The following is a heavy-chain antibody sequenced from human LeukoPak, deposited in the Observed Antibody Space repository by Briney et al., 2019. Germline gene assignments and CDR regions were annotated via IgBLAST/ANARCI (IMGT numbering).Heavy chain of an antibody. CDR2: IKQDGSEK. Sequence: PGGSLRLSCAASGFTFSSYWMSWVRQAPGKELEWVANIKQDGSEKYYVDSVKGRFTISRDNAKNSLYLQMNSLRAEDTAVYYCAGVTGYYDSSGYSPVNWFDPWGQGTLVTVSS. V-gene: IGHV3-7*01. D-gene: IGHD3-22*01. CDR1: GFTFSSYW. CDR3: AGVTGYYDSSGYSPVNWFDP. J-gene: IGHJ5*02.